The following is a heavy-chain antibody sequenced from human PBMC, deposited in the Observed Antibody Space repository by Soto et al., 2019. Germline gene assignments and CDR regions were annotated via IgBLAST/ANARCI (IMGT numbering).Heavy chain of an antibody. D-gene: IGHD3-3*01. V-gene: IGHV1-69*01. J-gene: IGHJ4*02. CDR3: ATIGPQITIFVVVIIGGGYYCDY. CDR2: IIPIFGTA. Sequence: QVQLVQSGAEVKQPGSSVKVSCKASGGTFSSYAISWVRQAPGQGLEWMGGIIPIFGTANYAQKFQGRVTINADESTRTAYMELSSLRSEDTAVYYCATIGPQITIFVVVIIGGGYYCDYWGQGTLVTVSS. CDR1: GGTFSSYA.